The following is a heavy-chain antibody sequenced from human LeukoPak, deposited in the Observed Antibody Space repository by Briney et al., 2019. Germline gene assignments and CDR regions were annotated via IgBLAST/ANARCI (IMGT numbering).Heavy chain of an antibody. D-gene: IGHD4-11*01. CDR1: GFTFSNYW. Sequence: PGGSLRLSCAASGFTFSNYWMHWVRQSPGKGLVWVSRISSDGTNTNYADSVKGQFTISRDNAENTLYLQMTSLRAEDTAVYYCARDPGHSNYINDYWGQGTLVTVSS. J-gene: IGHJ4*02. CDR2: ISSDGTNT. V-gene: IGHV3-74*01. CDR3: ARDPGHSNYINDY.